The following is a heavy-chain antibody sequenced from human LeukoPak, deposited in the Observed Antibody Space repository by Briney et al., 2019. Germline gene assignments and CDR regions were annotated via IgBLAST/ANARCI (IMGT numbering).Heavy chain of an antibody. CDR1: GGSISGSRT. CDR3: ARVLTAAGLDF. D-gene: IGHD6-25*01. Sequence: SETLSLTCTVSGGSISGSRTWGWVRQPPGKGLEWIASIHNDGRTAPNPSLKSRVTISLDTSTNQLSLRVNSVTAADTAFYYCARVLTAAGLDFWGQGILVAISS. CDR2: IHNDGRT. J-gene: IGHJ4*02. V-gene: IGHV4-39*07.